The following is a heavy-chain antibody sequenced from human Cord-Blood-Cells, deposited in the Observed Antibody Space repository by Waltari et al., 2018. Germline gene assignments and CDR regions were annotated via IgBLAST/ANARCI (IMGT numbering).Heavy chain of an antibody. V-gene: IGHV3-15*01. J-gene: IGHJ4*02. CDR2: IKSKTDGGTT. Sequence: EVQLVESGGGLVKPGESLKICCAAAGLTVGNGGMNWVRQGLGKGLDMVGRIKSKTDGGTTDYDSHVKGRFTISRDDSKNTLYLQMNSLKTEDTAVYYCTTDKMATYWGQGTLVTVSS. CDR1: GLTVGNGG. CDR3: TTDKMATY.